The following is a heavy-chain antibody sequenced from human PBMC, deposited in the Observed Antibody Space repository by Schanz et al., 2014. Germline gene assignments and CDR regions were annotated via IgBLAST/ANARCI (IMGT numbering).Heavy chain of an antibody. J-gene: IGHJ6*02. CDR2: VSRDGSET. V-gene: IGHV3-74*01. CDR3: ARGASRDYFAMDV. Sequence: VQLVESGGGVVQPGGSLRLSCEASGFTFSSYGMHWVRQPPGKGLLWVSRVSRDGSETTYVDSVRGRFTISRDTAKNTVFLQMNNLRAEDTAVYYCARGASRDYFAMDVWGQGTTVTVSS. CDR1: GFTFSSYG.